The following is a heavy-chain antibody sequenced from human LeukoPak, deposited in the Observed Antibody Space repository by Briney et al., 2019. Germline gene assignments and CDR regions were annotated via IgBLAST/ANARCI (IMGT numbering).Heavy chain of an antibody. D-gene: IGHD6-6*01. V-gene: IGHV1-8*01. CDR3: ARGIAARPPMAGYYFDY. CDR2: MNPNSGNT. J-gene: IGHJ4*02. Sequence: ASVKVSCKASGYTFTSYDINWVRQATGQGLEWMGWMNPNSGNTGYAQKFQGRVTMTRNTSISTAYMELSSLRSEDTAVYYCARGIAARPPMAGYYFDYWGQGTLVTVSS. CDR1: GYTFTSYD.